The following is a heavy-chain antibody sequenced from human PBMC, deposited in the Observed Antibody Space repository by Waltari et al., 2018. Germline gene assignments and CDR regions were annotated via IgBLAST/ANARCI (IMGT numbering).Heavy chain of an antibody. CDR2: ISYDGSNK. V-gene: IGHV3-30*18. Sequence: QVQLVESGGGVVQPGRSLRLSCAASGFTFSSYGMHWVRKAPGKGLEWVAVISYDGSNKYYADSVKGRFTISRDNSKNTLYLQMNSLRAEDTAVYYCAKDAYSSSWSPRNFDYWGQGTLVTVSS. CDR1: GFTFSSYG. CDR3: AKDAYSSSWSPRNFDY. J-gene: IGHJ4*02. D-gene: IGHD6-13*01.